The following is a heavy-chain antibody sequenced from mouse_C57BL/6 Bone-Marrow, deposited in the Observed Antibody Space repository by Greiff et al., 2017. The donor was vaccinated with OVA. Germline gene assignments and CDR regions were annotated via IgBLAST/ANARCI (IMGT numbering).Heavy chain of an antibody. J-gene: IGHJ1*03. D-gene: IGHD2-4*01. Sequence: QVQLQQSGAELVRPGTSVKMSCKASGYTFPNYWIGWAQQTPGHGLEWLGDIYPGGGYTNYNETFKGKVTLSADKSSSTAYMQFSRLTSADSAIFYCARWNRDYALGYWCCDVWGTGTTVTVSS. CDR2: IYPGGGYT. CDR1: GYTFPNYW. V-gene: IGHV1-63*01. CDR3: ARWNRDYALGYWCCDV.